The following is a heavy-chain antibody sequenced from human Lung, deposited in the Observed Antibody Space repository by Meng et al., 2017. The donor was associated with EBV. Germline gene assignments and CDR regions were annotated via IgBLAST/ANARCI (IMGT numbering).Heavy chain of an antibody. CDR1: RFTFSSYA. CDR2: ISYDGSNK. J-gene: IGHJ4*02. V-gene: IGHV3-30-3*01. Sequence: RSLRLSCAASRFTFSSYAMHWVRQAPGKGLEWVAVISYDGSNKYYADSVKGRFTISRDNSKNTLYLQMNSLRAEDTAVYYCARDSQVGATGSPFDYWGQGTLVTVSS. D-gene: IGHD1-26*01. CDR3: ARDSQVGATGSPFDY.